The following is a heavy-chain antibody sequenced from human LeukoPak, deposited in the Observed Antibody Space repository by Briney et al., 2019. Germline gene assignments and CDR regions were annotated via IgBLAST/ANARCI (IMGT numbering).Heavy chain of an antibody. CDR1: GFTFNSDA. CDR2: ISGSGDST. J-gene: IGHJ4*02. CDR3: ARSQSSSLIDY. V-gene: IGHV3-23*01. Sequence: GGSLRLSCAASGFTFNSDAMSWVRQAPGKGLEWVSAISGSGDSTYYADSVKGRFTIPRDNSKNTLCLQMNSLTVEDTAVYYCARSQSSSLIDYWGQGTLVTVSS. D-gene: IGHD6-13*01.